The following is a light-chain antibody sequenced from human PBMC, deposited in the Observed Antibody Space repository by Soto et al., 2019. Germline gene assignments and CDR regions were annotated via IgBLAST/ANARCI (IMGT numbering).Light chain of an antibody. CDR1: QSVRSN. CDR2: GAS. CDR3: LQYNIWPRT. J-gene: IGKJ1*01. Sequence: EIVMTQSPATLSVSPGERATLSCRASQSVRSNLAWYQQKPGQAPRLLIYGASTRATDITAKFSGSGSGTEFPLTISSLQSEDFAVYYCLQYNIWPRTFGQGTEVEIK. V-gene: IGKV3-15*01.